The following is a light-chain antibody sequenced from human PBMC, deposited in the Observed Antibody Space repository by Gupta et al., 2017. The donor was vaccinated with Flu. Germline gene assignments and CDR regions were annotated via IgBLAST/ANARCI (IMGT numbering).Light chain of an antibody. CDR1: QSIGSS. J-gene: IGKJ1*01. CDR2: YAS. Sequence: EIVLTQSPDFQSVTPKEKVTITCRASQSIGSSLHWYQQKTDQSPTLLIKYASKTFSGVPSRFSGSGSGADFTLTINSLQAEDDATYYCHQSSSLPQTFGQGTKVEIK. V-gene: IGKV6-21*01. CDR3: HQSSSLPQT.